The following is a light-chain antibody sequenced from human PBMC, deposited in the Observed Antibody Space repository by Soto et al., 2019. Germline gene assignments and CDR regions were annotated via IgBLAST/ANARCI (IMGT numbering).Light chain of an antibody. CDR2: GAS. CDR1: QSVSRY. J-gene: IGKJ1*01. CDR3: QQYTNWPKT. V-gene: IGKV3D-15*01. Sequence: IVLPQSPDTLSLSPGESATLSCRASQSVSRYLAWYQQKPGQAPRLLIYGASSRATGIPDRFSGSGSGTDFTLTISSLQSEDFAVYYCQQYTNWPKTFGQGTKVDIK.